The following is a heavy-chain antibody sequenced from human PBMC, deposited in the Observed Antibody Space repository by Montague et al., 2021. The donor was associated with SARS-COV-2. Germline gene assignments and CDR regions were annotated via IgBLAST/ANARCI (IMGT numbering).Heavy chain of an antibody. CDR2: VDST. D-gene: IGHD6-19*01. CDR3: TTGEGVYGWRYYFDY. J-gene: IGHJ4*02. Sequence: SETLSLTCTVSGDSIRTNYWSWIRQPPGQRLEWIGYVDSTDYSPSLKSRVTISLETSKRQFSLRLNSVTEADTAVYYCTTGEGVYGWRYYFDYWSQGTLVTVSS. CDR1: GDSIRTNY. V-gene: IGHV4-59*01.